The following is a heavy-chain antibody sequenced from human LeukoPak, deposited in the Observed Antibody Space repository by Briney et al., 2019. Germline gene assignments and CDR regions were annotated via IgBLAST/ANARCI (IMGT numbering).Heavy chain of an antibody. J-gene: IGHJ4*02. CDR2: INHSGST. CDR1: GGSFSGYY. Sequence: SETLSLTCAVYGGSFSGYYWSWIRQPPGKGLEWIGEINHSGSTNYNPSLKSRVTISVDTSKNQFSLKLSSVTAADTAVCYCARAGVGYSYGFDYWGQGTLVTVSS. D-gene: IGHD5-18*01. V-gene: IGHV4-34*01. CDR3: ARAGVGYSYGFDY.